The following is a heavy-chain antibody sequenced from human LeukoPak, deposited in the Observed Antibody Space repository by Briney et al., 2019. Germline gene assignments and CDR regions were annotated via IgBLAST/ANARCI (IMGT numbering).Heavy chain of an antibody. J-gene: IGHJ6*02. CDR3: ARDGPRLVLGYYYYGMDV. CDR1: GGSISSSNW. D-gene: IGHD6-19*01. V-gene: IGHV4-4*02. Sequence: PSGTLSLTCAVSGGSISSSNWWSWVRQPPGKGLEWIGEIYHSGSTNYNPSLKSRVTISVDTSKNQFSLKLSSVTAADTAVYYCARDGPRLVLGYYYYGMDVWGQGTTVTVSS. CDR2: IYHSGST.